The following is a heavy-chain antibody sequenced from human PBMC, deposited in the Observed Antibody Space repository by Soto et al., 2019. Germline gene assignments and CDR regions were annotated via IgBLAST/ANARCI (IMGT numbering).Heavy chain of an antibody. Sequence: QITLKASGPALVKHTQTLTLTCSFSGFSLTTAGMGVAWIRQPPGKAPEWVALVYWDDDKRYNPSLRSRLTISKDTSKNLVVATLTEMDPVDTGAYCCARMGSPSAAGGWFGPWGQGFLVTVSS. V-gene: IGHV2-5*02. CDR3: ARMGSPSAAGGWFGP. CDR2: VYWDDDK. CDR1: GFSLTTAGMG. J-gene: IGHJ5*02. D-gene: IGHD2-8*01.